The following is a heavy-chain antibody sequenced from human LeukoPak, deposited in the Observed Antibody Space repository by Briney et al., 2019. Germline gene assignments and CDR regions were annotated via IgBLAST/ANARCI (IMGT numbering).Heavy chain of an antibody. CDR1: GGSISSYS. CDR3: VDFDFDY. CDR2: LYASGST. J-gene: IGHJ4*02. Sequence: PSETLSLTCTVSGGSISSYSWSWIRQPAGKGLEWIGRLYASGSTNYNPSLKSRVTMSVDTSKNQFSLKLGSVTAADTAVYYCVDFDFDYWGQGTLVTVSS. V-gene: IGHV4-4*07.